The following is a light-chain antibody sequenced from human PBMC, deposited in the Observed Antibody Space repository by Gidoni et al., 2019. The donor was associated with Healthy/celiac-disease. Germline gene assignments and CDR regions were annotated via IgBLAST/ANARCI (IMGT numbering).Light chain of an antibody. J-gene: IGKJ2*04. Sequence: DIVMTQSPDSLAVSLGEKATINCKSSQSVLYSSNNKNYLAWYQQKPGQPPKRLIYWASTRESGVPDRFSGSGSGTDFTLTISSLQAEDVAVYYCQQYYSTPCSFGQGTKLEIK. CDR1: QSVLYSSNNKNY. CDR3: QQYYSTPCS. CDR2: WAS. V-gene: IGKV4-1*01.